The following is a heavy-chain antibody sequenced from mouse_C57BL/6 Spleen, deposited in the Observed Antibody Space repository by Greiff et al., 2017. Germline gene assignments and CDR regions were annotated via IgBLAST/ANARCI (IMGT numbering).Heavy chain of an antibody. CDR3: ARHRGDGTWFAY. J-gene: IGHJ3*01. Sequence: EVQRVESGGGLVKPGGSLKLSCAASGFTFSSYTMSWVRQTPEKRLEWVATISGGGGNTYYPDSVKGRFTISRDNAKNTLYLQMSSLRSEDTALYYGARHRGDGTWFAYWGQGTLVTVSA. CDR2: ISGGGGNT. D-gene: IGHD2-1*01. V-gene: IGHV5-9*01. CDR1: GFTFSSYT.